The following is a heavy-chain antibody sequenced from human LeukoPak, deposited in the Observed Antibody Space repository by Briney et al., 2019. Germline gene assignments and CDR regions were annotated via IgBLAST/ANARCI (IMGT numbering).Heavy chain of an antibody. Sequence: GASVKVSCKASGYTFTGYYMHWVRQAPGQGLEWMGWINPNSGGTNYAQTSQGRVTMTRDTSIRTAYMELSRLRSDDTAVYYCAREDPYYDFWGCSPAFDYWGQGTLVTVSS. CDR2: INPNSGGT. CDR3: AREDPYYDFWGCSPAFDY. V-gene: IGHV1-2*02. CDR1: GYTFTGYY. D-gene: IGHD3-3*01. J-gene: IGHJ4*02.